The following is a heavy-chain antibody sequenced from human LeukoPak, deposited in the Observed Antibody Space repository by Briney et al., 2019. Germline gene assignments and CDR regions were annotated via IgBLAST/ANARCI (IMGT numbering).Heavy chain of an antibody. CDR1: GGSISSRTSY. J-gene: IGHJ4*02. CDR3: ARCPMSGRAHFDY. CDR2: VFAYGST. V-gene: IGHV4-61*02. D-gene: IGHD2-15*01. Sequence: SETLSLTCSVSGGSISSRTSYWSWIRQPAGKGLEWIGRVFAYGSTNYNPSLKSRVTISLDTSKNQFALKLRSVTAADTAVYYCARCPMSGRAHFDYWGRGTLVTVSS.